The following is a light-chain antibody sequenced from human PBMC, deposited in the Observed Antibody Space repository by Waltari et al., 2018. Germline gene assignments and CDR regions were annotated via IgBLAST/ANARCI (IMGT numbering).Light chain of an antibody. J-gene: IGLJ1*01. CDR2: DVT. Sequence: QSALTPPRSVSGSPGQSVTLPCTGTSSIVGGYNYVPWYQQHPGKAPKLMIYDVTKRPSGVPDRFSGSKSGNTASLTISGLQAEDEADYSCCSYAGSYTFVFGTGTKVTVL. CDR3: CSYAGSYTFV. V-gene: IGLV2-11*01. CDR1: SSIVGGYNY.